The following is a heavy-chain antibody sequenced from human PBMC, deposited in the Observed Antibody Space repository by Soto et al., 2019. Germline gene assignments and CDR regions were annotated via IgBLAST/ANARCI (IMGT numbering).Heavy chain of an antibody. J-gene: IGHJ4*02. V-gene: IGHV3-7*01. CDR1: GFTFSSYW. CDR3: AREVPDIVVVVAAYYFDY. CDR2: IKQDGSEK. D-gene: IGHD2-15*01. Sequence: GGSLRLSCAASGFTFSSYWMSWVRQAPGKGLEWVANIKQDGSEKYYVDSVKGRFTISRDNAKNSLYLQMNSLRAEDTAVYYCAREVPDIVVVVAAYYFDYWGQGTLVTVSS.